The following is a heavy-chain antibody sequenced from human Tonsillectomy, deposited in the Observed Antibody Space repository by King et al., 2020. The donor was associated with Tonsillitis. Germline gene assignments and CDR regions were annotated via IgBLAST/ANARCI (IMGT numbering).Heavy chain of an antibody. J-gene: IGHJ3*02. CDR2: IHYSGST. CDR3: ARINLLMWVAFDI. D-gene: IGHD2-15*01. CDR1: DGSISSDDDY. Sequence: QLQESGPGLVKPSQTLSLTCTVSDGSISSDDDYWSWIRQPPGKGLEWIGYIHYSGSTYFNPSLKSRVAISVDTSKNQLSLKVTSVTAADTAVYYCARINLLMWVAFDIWGQGTMVTVSS. V-gene: IGHV4-30-4*01.